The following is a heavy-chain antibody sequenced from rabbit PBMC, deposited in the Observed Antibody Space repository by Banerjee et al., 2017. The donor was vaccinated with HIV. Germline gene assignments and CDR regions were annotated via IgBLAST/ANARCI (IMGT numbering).Heavy chain of an antibody. Sequence: QEQLVESGGGLVTLGGSLTLTCTASGFSFSNKYVMCWVRQAPGKGLEWIGCINSSSRNVVYASWATGRFTISRSTSLNTVDLKMTSLTAADTATYFCARDLAGVIGWNFNLWGQGTLVTVS. CDR3: ARDLAGVIGWNFNL. D-gene: IGHD4-1*01. J-gene: IGHJ4*01. V-gene: IGHV1S43*01. CDR1: GFSFSNKYV. CDR2: INSSSRNV.